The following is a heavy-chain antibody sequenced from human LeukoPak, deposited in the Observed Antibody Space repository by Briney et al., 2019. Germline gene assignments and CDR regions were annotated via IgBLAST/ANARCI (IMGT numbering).Heavy chain of an antibody. V-gene: IGHV3-23*01. CDR3: ASKPYPTFDY. J-gene: IGHJ4*02. CDR1: GFTLSNYA. D-gene: IGHD1-14*01. Sequence: GGSLRLSCAASGFTLSNYAMSWVRQAPGKGLEWVSVISGSGGSTYYADSVKGRFTISRDISKNTLYLQMNSLRAEDTAVYYCASKPYPTFDYWGQGTLVPVSS. CDR2: ISGSGGST.